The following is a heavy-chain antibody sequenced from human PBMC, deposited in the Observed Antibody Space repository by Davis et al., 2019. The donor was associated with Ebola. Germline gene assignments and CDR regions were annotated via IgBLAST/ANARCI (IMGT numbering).Heavy chain of an antibody. Sequence: GESLKISCAASGFTFSSYWMHWVRQAPGKGLEWVSAISGSGGSTYYADSVKGRFTISRDNSKNTLYLQMNSLRAEDTAVYYCAKLKWFLLDYWGQGTLVTVSS. CDR1: GFTFSSYW. D-gene: IGHD3-22*01. V-gene: IGHV3-23*01. CDR2: ISGSGGST. J-gene: IGHJ4*02. CDR3: AKLKWFLLDY.